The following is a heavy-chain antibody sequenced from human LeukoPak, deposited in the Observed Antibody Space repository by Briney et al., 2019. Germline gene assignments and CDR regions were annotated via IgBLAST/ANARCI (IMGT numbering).Heavy chain of an antibody. D-gene: IGHD3-22*01. CDR2: IKQDGSKK. Sequence: GGSLRLSCAASGFTFSSYWMTWVRQAPGRGLEWVANIKQDGSKKNYVDSVKGRFTISRDNAKNSLYLQMNSLRAEDTAVYYCATPLDYYDTSGYHQGGDWGQGTLVTVSS. CDR3: ATPLDYYDTSGYHQGGD. CDR1: GFTFSSYW. V-gene: IGHV3-7*03. J-gene: IGHJ4*02.